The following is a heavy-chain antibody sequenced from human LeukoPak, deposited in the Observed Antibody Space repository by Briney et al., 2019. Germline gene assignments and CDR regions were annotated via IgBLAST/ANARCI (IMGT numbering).Heavy chain of an antibody. CDR3: AVDSSGYYGPTLRYCYYYMNV. D-gene: IGHD3-22*01. CDR2: ITSSSRTI. CDR1: EFTFSSYI. V-gene: IGHV3-48*01. J-gene: IGHJ6*03. Sequence: GGPLRLSCAASEFTFSSYIMYWVRQPPGKGLEWVAYITSSSRTIYYPASVKGRFTISRDNAKNSLYLQMTSLRAEDTAVYYCAVDSSGYYGPTLRYCYYYMNVWGRGTTVTVSS.